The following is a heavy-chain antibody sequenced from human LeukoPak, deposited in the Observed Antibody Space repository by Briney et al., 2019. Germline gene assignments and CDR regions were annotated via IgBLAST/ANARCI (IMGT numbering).Heavy chain of an antibody. D-gene: IGHD6-19*01. V-gene: IGHV4-39*07. CDR3: AGERGEEYSSGWYKRNYFDN. Sequence: PSETLSLTCTVSGDPFSSVTDYWAWIRQPPGKGLGWIASGDYSGGTYYNPSLESRVAISADMSKNQFSLKLTSVTGADTAVYYCAGERGEEYSSGWYKRNYFDNWGQGIRVTVSS. J-gene: IGHJ4*02. CDR1: GDPFSSVTDY. CDR2: GDYSGGT.